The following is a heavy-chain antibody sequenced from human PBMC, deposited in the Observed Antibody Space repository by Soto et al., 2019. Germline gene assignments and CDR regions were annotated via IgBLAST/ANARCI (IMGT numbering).Heavy chain of an antibody. CDR1: GGSISSSSYY. Sequence: SEPLSLTCTVSGGSISSSSYYWGWIRQPPGKGREWIGSIYYSGSTYYNPSLKSRVTISVDTSKNQFSLKLSSVTAADTAVYYCARGSSRRSSYYYGMDVWGQGTTVTVSS. J-gene: IGHJ6*02. V-gene: IGHV4-39*01. D-gene: IGHD1-26*01. CDR3: ARGSSRRSSYYYGMDV. CDR2: IYYSGST.